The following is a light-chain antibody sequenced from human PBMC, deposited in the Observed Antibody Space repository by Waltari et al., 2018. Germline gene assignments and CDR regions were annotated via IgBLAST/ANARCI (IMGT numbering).Light chain of an antibody. Sequence: DIVMTQSPDSLAVSLDERATINFKSSQSVLYSSNNKNYLAWYQQKPGQPPKLLIYWASTRESGVPDRFSGSGSGTDFTLTISSLQAEDVAVCYCQQYYATPWTFGPGTKVEIK. CDR3: QQYYATPWT. V-gene: IGKV4-1*01. CDR2: WAS. CDR1: QSVLYSSNNKNY. J-gene: IGKJ1*01.